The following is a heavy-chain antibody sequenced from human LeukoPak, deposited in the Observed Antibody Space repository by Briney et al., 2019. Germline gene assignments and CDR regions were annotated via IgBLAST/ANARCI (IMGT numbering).Heavy chain of an antibody. CDR3: AFAWAGTTAYYFDY. CDR2: IIPIFGTA. V-gene: IGHV1-69*13. D-gene: IGHD1-7*01. Sequence: SVKVSCKASGGTFSSHAISWVRQAPGQGLEWMGGIIPIFGTANYAQKFQGRVTITADESTSTAYMELSSLRSEDTAVYYCAFAWAGTTAYYFDYWGQGTLVTVSS. CDR1: GGTFSSHA. J-gene: IGHJ4*02.